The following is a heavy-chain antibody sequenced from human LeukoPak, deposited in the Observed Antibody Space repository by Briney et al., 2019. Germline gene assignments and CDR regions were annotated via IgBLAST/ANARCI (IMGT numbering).Heavy chain of an antibody. D-gene: IGHD3-22*01. J-gene: IGHJ3*02. CDR3: ASRTTFIVVATPHDAFDI. V-gene: IGHV4-34*01. Sequence: SETLSLTCAVYGGSFSGYYWSWIRLPPGKGLEWIGEVNHSGSTNYNPSLKSRVIVSVDTSKSQFSLTLSSVTAADTALYYCASRTTFIVVATPHDAFDIWGQGTMVTVSS. CDR1: GGSFSGYY. CDR2: VNHSGST.